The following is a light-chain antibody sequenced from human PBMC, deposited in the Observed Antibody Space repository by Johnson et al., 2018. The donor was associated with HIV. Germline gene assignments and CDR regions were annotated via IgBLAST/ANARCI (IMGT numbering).Light chain of an antibody. CDR1: SSNIGNNY. CDR3: GTWDSSLSTGYG. V-gene: IGLV1-51*02. J-gene: IGLJ1*01. CDR2: ENN. Sequence: QSVLTQPPSVSAAPGQKVTISCSGSSSNIGNNYVSWYQQLPGTAPKLLIYENNKRPSGIPDRFSGSKSGTSATLGITGLQTGDEADDYCGTWDSSLSTGYGFGTGTKVTVL.